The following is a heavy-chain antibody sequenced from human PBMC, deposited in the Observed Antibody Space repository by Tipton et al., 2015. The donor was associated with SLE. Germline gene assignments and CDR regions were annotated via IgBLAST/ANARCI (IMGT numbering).Heavy chain of an antibody. J-gene: IGHJ6*02. CDR1: GFTFSDYS. V-gene: IGHV3-21*03. CDR2: ISSSSSYR. CDR3: ARITGSPGYYGMDV. Sequence: GSLRLSCAASGFTFSDYSMNWVRRAPGQGLEWVSAISSSSSYRYYADSVKGRFTISRDNAKSSLYLQMNSLRAEDTAFYYCARITGSPGYYGMDVWGQGTTVAVSS. D-gene: IGHD1-20*01.